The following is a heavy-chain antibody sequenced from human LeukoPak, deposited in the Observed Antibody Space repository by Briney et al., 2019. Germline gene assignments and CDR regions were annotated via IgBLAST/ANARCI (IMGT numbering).Heavy chain of an antibody. V-gene: IGHV4-59*01. CDR2: IYYSGST. CDR3: ARERDGYSSSWYSARGAFDI. CDR1: GGSISSYY. D-gene: IGHD6-13*01. J-gene: IGHJ3*02. Sequence: PSETLSLTCTVSGGSISSYYWSWIRQPPGKGLEWIGYIYYSGSTNYNPSLKSRVTISVDTSKNQFSLKLSSVTAADTAVYYCARERDGYSSSWYSARGAFDIWGQGTMVTVSS.